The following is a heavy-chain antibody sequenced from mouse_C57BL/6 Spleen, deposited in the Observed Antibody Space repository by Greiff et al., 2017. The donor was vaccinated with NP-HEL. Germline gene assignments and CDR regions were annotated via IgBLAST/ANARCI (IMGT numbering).Heavy chain of an antibody. CDR2: IDPENGDT. Sequence: EVQLQQSGAELVRPGASVKLSCTASGFNITDDYMHWVKQRPEQGLEWIGWIDPENGDTEYASKFQGKATITADTSSNTAYLQLSSLTSEDTAVYYCTMSYYSNPWFAYWGQGTLVTVSA. J-gene: IGHJ3*01. V-gene: IGHV14-4*01. CDR1: GFNITDDY. CDR3: TMSYYSNPWFAY. D-gene: IGHD2-5*01.